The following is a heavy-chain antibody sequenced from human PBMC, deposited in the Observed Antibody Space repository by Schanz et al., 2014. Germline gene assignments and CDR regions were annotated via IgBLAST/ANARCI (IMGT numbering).Heavy chain of an antibody. J-gene: IGHJ6*02. CDR3: ERDEGWAFDDYHSIDV. D-gene: IGHD3-10*01. V-gene: IGHV1-18*01. Sequence: QVQLVQSGGEVKKPGASATVSCKASGYTFNNHGISWVRQAPGQGLEWMGWISVYHGHTNYAEKVHGRVTMTTDTTTRADYKELRSMIADATAVYYSERDEGWAFDDYHSIDVWGQGTSVTVSS. CDR2: ISVYHGHT. CDR1: GYTFNNHG.